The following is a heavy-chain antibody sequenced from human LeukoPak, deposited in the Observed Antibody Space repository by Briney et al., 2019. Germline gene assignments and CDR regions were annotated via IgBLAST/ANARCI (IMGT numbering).Heavy chain of an antibody. J-gene: IGHJ4*02. D-gene: IGHD6-6*01. CDR1: GFTFTSYW. V-gene: IGHV3-74*01. Sequence: PGGSLRLSCAASGFTFTSYWMHWFRQAPGKGLVWVSRINTDGSSIRYADSVKGRFTISRDNAKNTLYLQMNSLRVEDTAVYYCARVWAYSSSSVFDYWGQGTLVTVSS. CDR2: INTDGSSI. CDR3: ARVWAYSSSSVFDY.